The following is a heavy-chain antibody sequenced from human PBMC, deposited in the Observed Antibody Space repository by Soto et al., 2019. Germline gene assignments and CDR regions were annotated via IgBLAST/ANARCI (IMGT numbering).Heavy chain of an antibody. CDR2: TRNKANSYTT. CDR3: ARVARITIFGVVHYYFDY. Sequence: GGSLRLSCAASGFTFSDHYMDWVRQAPGKGLEWVGRTRNKANSYTTEYAASVKGRFTISRDDSKNSLYLQMNSLKTEDTAVYYCARVARITIFGVVHYYFDYWGQGTLVTVSS. V-gene: IGHV3-72*01. J-gene: IGHJ4*02. D-gene: IGHD3-3*01. CDR1: GFTFSDHY.